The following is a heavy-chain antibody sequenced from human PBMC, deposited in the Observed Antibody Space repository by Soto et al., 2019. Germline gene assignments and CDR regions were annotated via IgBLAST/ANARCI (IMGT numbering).Heavy chain of an antibody. J-gene: IGHJ6*02. Sequence: QVQLVQSGAEVKKPGSSVKVSCKASGGTFSXXAISWVRQAPGQGLEWMGGIIPISGTANYAQKFQGRVTITADESTSTAYMELSSLRSEDTAVYYCARSQGSSTSLEIYYYYYYGMDVWGQGTTVTVSS. CDR2: IIPISGTA. CDR1: GGTFSXXA. V-gene: IGHV1-69*01. CDR3: ARSQGSSTSLEIYYYYYYGMDV. D-gene: IGHD2-2*01.